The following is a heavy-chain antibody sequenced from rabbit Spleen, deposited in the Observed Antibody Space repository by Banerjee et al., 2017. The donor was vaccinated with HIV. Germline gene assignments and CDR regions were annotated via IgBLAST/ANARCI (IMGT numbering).Heavy chain of an antibody. D-gene: IGHD6-1*01. J-gene: IGHJ4*01. CDR2: IYNGDGST. CDR1: GFSFSSSYY. CDR3: ARGTSSGGYGYANL. Sequence: QSLEESGGDLVKPGASLTLTCTASGFSFSSSYYMCWVRQAPGKGLEWIACIYNGDGSTYYASWAKGRFTISRSTSLNTATLQMTSLTAADTATYFCARGTSSGGYGYANLWGQGTLVTVS. V-gene: IGHV1S40*01.